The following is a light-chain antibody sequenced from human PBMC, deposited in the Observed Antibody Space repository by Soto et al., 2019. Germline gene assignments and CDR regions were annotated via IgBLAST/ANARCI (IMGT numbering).Light chain of an antibody. CDR2: DAS. CDR1: QTISSG. CDR3: QQYKSYKT. J-gene: IGKJ1*01. Sequence: DIPMTQSPSTLSASVGDRVTITCRASQTISSGLAWYQQKPGKAPKVLIYDASTLESGVPSRFSGSGSGTEFTLTISSLQPDDFATYYCQQYKSYKTFGQGIKVEIK. V-gene: IGKV1-5*01.